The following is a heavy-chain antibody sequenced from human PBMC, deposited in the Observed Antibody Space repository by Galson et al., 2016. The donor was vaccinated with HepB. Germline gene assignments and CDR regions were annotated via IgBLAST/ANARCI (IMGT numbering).Heavy chain of an antibody. Sequence: SLRLSCAASGFTFSQYAMHWVRQAPGKGLEWVALMSYDERNIYYADSVKGRFTISRDNSKNTLFLQMNSLRAEDTAMYSCLVYHLPGGVHWFDPWGQGALGTVSS. CDR1: GFTFSQYA. J-gene: IGHJ5*02. D-gene: IGHD3-16*01. CDR2: MSYDERNI. CDR3: LVYHLPGGVHWFDP. V-gene: IGHV3-30*04.